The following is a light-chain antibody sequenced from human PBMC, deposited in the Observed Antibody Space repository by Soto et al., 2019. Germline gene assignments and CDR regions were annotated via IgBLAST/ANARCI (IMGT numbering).Light chain of an antibody. J-gene: IGKJ4*01. Sequence: DIQMTQSPSSLSASVGDRVSITCRASQDIYNFLAWFQQKPGKAPKSLIYAAADLLTGVPSKFSGSGSGTHFTLPISDLQPEDSATYFYQQYKTFPLTFCGGTKLEIK. CDR1: QDIYNF. CDR3: QQYKTFPLT. CDR2: AAA. V-gene: IGKV1-16*02.